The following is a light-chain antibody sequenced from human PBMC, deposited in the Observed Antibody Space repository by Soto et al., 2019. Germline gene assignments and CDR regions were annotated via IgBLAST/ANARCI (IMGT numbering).Light chain of an antibody. V-gene: IGKV3-15*01. J-gene: IGKJ1*01. CDR1: QSVSSN. CDR2: DAS. CDR3: QQYKKWPRT. Sequence: EIVMTQSPATLSVSPGERATLSCRASQSVSSNLAWYQQKAGQAPRLLIYDASTRAAGIPARFSGSGSGTEFTLTISSLQSEDFAVYYCQQYKKWPRTFGQGTKVDIK.